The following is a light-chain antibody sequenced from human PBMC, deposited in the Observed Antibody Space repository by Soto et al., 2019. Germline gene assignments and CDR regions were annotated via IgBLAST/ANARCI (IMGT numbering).Light chain of an antibody. Sequence: EIVLTQSPGTLSLSPGERATLSCGASQSVSSTFLAWYQQKPGQAPRLLTYGASSRATGIPDRFSGSGSGTDFTLTISRLEPEDFAVYYCQQFGSSPPYTFGQGTKVEIK. J-gene: IGKJ2*01. CDR1: QSVSSTF. V-gene: IGKV3-20*01. CDR2: GAS. CDR3: QQFGSSPPYT.